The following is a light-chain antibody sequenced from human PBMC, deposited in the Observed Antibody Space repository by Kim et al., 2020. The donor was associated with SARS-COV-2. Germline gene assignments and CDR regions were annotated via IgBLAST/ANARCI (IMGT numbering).Light chain of an antibody. CDR1: SSNIGSDA. V-gene: IGLV1-44*01. CDR3: AGWDGSLNAWV. Sequence: ELTQPPSASGAPGQRVTLSCSGGSSNIGSDAVNWYQQLPGAAPKLLIHTNNQRPSGVPDRFSGSKSGTSASLAISGLQSEDEADYYCAGWDGSLNAWVFGGGTQLTVL. J-gene: IGLJ3*02. CDR2: TNN.